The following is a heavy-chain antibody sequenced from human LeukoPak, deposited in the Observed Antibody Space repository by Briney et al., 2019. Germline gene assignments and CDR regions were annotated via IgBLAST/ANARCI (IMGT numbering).Heavy chain of an antibody. J-gene: IGHJ6*02. V-gene: IGHV1-69*13. CDR2: IIPIFGTA. D-gene: IGHD6-13*01. CDR1: GYTFTGYY. CDR3: ATAGKQQPNAYYYYYGMDV. Sequence: SVKVSCKASGYTFTGYYMHWVRQAPGQGLEWMGGIIPIFGTANYAQKFQGRVTITADESTSTAYMELGSLRSEDTAVYYCATAGKQQPNAYYYYYGMDVWGQGTTVTVSS.